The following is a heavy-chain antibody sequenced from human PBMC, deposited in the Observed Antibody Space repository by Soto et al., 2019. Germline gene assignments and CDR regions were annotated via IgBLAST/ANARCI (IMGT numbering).Heavy chain of an antibody. Sequence: GGSLRLSCAASGFTFSSYAMHWVRQAPGKGLEWVAVISYDGSNKYYADSVKGRFTISRDNSKNTLYLQMNSLRAEDTAVYYCARDGPYSNYHSDEYYWGQGTLVTVSS. CDR3: ARDGPYSNYHSDEYY. J-gene: IGHJ4*02. CDR1: GFTFSSYA. D-gene: IGHD4-4*01. CDR2: ISYDGSNK. V-gene: IGHV3-30-3*01.